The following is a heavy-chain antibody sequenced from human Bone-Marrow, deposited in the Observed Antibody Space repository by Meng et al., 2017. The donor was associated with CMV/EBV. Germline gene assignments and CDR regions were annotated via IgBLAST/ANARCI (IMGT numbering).Heavy chain of an antibody. D-gene: IGHD6-13*01. Sequence: ASVKVSRKASGYTLTGYYMHWVRQDPGQGLEYIGWINPNGGATGYTQKFQGRVTMTRDTSISTAYMELSRLTSEDTAVYYCAKLGGHLGYSSSVEYLQHWGQGTLVTVSS. V-gene: IGHV1-2*02. CDR3: AKLGGHLGYSSSVEYLQH. CDR1: GYTLTGYY. J-gene: IGHJ1*01. CDR2: INPNGGAT.